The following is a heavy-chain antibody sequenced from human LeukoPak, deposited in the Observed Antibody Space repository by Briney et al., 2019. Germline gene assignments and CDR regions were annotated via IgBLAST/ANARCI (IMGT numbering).Heavy chain of an antibody. Sequence: TGGSLRLSCAASGFAFNSYWMSWVRQTPGKGLEWVATMDGGGSATYYVDSVKGRFTISRDNSKNTLYLQMNSLRAEDTAVYYCARGPYSGKPIGYWGQGTLVTVSS. V-gene: IGHV3-7*01. CDR3: ARGPYSGKPIGY. D-gene: IGHD1-26*01. J-gene: IGHJ4*02. CDR2: MDGGGSAT. CDR1: GFAFNSYW.